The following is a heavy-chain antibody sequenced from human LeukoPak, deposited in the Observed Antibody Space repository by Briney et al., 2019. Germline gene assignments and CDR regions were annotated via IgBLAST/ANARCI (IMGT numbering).Heavy chain of an antibody. D-gene: IGHD2-2*01. J-gene: IGHJ4*02. CDR1: GFVFSDYY. CDR3: GRGKSPAAVDD. V-gene: IGHV3-74*01. CDR2: INGDGSNV. Sequence: GGSLRLSCSASGFVFSDYYMHWVRQAPGKGLVWVSHINGDGSNVNYADSVKGRFTISRDNAKNTLYLQMSSLRVEDTVLYYCGRGKSPAAVDDWGQGTLVTVPS.